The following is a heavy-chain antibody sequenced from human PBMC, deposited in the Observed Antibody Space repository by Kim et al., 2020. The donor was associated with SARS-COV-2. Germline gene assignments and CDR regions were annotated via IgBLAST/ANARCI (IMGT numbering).Heavy chain of an antibody. CDR1: GFSFSTYA. CDR3: VLYHGYSNGYSFDS. CDR2: ISGSGRDT. Sequence: GASLRLSCAASGFSFSTYAMSWVRQAPGKGLDWVSTISGSGRDTYYADSVKGRFTISRDISKNTLYVQMNNLRAEDTALYHCVLYHGYSNGYSFDSWGQG. D-gene: IGHD5-18*01. J-gene: IGHJ4*02. V-gene: IGHV3-23*01.